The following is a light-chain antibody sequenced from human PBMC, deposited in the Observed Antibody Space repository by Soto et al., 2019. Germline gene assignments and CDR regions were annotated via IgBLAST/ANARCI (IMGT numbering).Light chain of an antibody. CDR1: QSVTNNY. CDR3: QQYGNSITCT. CDR2: AAS. V-gene: IGKV3-20*01. J-gene: IGKJ1*01. Sequence: EVVLTQSPGTVSLSPGERATLSCRASQSVTNNYLAWYQQKAGQAPRLLIYAASSRATGIPDRFSGSGSGTDFTLSISRLEPEDFSVYDCQQYGNSITCTFGQGTKVEIK.